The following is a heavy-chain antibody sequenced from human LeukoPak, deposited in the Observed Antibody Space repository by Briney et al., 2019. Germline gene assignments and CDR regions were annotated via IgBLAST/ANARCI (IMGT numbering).Heavy chain of an antibody. CDR3: ARLDILTGYEFDY. D-gene: IGHD3-9*01. V-gene: IGHV3-7*01. CDR1: GFTFSSYW. J-gene: IGHJ4*02. CDR2: IQQDGSEK. Sequence: GGSLRLSRAASGFTFSSYWMNWVRQAPGKGLEWVANIQQDGSEKYYVDSVKGRFTISRDNAKNSLYLQMNSLRAEDTAVYYCARLDILTGYEFDYWGQGTLVTVSS.